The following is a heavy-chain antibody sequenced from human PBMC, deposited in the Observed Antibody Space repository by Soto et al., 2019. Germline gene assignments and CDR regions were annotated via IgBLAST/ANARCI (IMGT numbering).Heavy chain of an antibody. J-gene: IGHJ4*01. D-gene: IGHD4-4*01. CDR3: ARAGILTTPYYFGY. CDR1: GFTFSDHY. V-gene: IGHV3-72*01. Sequence: EVQLVESGGGLVQPGGSLRLSCAACGFTFSDHYMDWVRQAPGQGLEWVGRIRNKANSYTTEYAASVKGRFTISRDDSKNSLFLQMNSLKTEDTAVYYCARAGILTTPYYFGYWCQGTLVTFSS. CDR2: IRNKANSYTT.